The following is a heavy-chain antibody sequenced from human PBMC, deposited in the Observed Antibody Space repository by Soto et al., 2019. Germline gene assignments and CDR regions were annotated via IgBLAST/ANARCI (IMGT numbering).Heavy chain of an antibody. V-gene: IGHV4-38-2*01. D-gene: IGHD3-22*01. CDR3: ARGRDGSSGYKGTYYFDY. CDR2: IYHSGST. Sequence: PSETLSLTCAVSGYSISSGYCWGGIRQPPGKGLEWIGSIYHSGSTYYNPSLKSRVTISVDTSKNQFSLKLSSVTAADTAVYYCARGRDGSSGYKGTYYFDYWGQGTLVTFSS. CDR1: GYSISSGYC. J-gene: IGHJ4*02.